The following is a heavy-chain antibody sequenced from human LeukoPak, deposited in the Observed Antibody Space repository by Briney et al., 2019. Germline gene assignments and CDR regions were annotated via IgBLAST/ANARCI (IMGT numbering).Heavy chain of an antibody. Sequence: ETLSLTCAVYGGSFSGYYWSWVRQAPGKGLEWVSAISGSGGSTYYADSVKGRFTISRDNSKNTLYLQMNSLRAEDTAVYYCAKDRQWLARGSFDYWGQGTLVTVSS. D-gene: IGHD6-19*01. CDR1: GGSFSGYY. CDR2: ISGSGGST. J-gene: IGHJ4*02. CDR3: AKDRQWLARGSFDY. V-gene: IGHV3-23*01.